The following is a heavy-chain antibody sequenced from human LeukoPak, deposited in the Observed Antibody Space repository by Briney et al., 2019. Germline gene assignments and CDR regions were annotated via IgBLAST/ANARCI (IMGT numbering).Heavy chain of an antibody. J-gene: IGHJ4*02. Sequence: PGGSLRLSCAASGFTFSSFAMSWVRQAPGKGREWVANIRQDGDTKYYVDSVKGRFTISRDNAMNSLYLQMNSLRAEDTAIYYCARSLPYGTTWYGRSDFWGQGTLVTVSS. CDR1: GFTFSSFA. CDR3: ARSLPYGTTWYGRSDF. V-gene: IGHV3-7*03. D-gene: IGHD6-13*01. CDR2: IRQDGDTK.